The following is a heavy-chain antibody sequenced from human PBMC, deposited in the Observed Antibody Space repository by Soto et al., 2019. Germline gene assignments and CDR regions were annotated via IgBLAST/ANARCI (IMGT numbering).Heavy chain of an antibody. J-gene: IGHJ4*02. CDR1: GGSISSSSYY. CDR2: IYYSGST. V-gene: IGHV4-39*01. CDR3: ARLTAACFDY. D-gene: IGHD6-13*01. Sequence: QLQLQESGPGLVKPSETLSLTCTVSGGSISSSSYYWGWIRQPPGKGLEWIGSIYYSGSTYYNPSLKSRVTISVDTSKNQFSLRLGSVTAADTSVYYCARLTAACFDYWGQGTLVTVSS.